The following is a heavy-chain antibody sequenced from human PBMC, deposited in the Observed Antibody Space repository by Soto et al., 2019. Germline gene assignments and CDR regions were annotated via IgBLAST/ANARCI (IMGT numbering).Heavy chain of an antibody. CDR3: ARSPEATVTAFDY. V-gene: IGHV4-31*03. CDR2: IYYSGSN. CDR1: GGSISSGGYY. Sequence: QVQLQESGPGLVKPSQTLSLTCTVSGGSISSGGYYWSWIRQQPGKGLGWIGYIYYSGSNYYNPSLKSRVTISVDTSKNQFSLKLSSVTAADTAVYYCARSPEATVTAFDYWGQGTLVTVSS. J-gene: IGHJ4*02. D-gene: IGHD4-17*01.